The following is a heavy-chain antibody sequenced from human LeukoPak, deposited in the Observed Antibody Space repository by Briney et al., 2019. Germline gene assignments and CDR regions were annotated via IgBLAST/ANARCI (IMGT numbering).Heavy chain of an antibody. CDR1: GFTFSSSA. J-gene: IGHJ4*02. Sequence: GGSLRLSCAASGFTFSSSAMNWVRQAPGKGLHWVSAISGSGGSTYYADSVKGRFTISRDNSRNTLYLQMNSLRAEDTAVYYCAKGPMVRGVDYWGQGTLVTVSS. V-gene: IGHV3-23*01. D-gene: IGHD3-10*01. CDR2: ISGSGGST. CDR3: AKGPMVRGVDY.